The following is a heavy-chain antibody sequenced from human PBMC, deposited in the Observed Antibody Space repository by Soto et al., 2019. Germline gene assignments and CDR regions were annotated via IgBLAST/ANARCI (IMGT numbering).Heavy chain of an antibody. CDR2: INHSGST. V-gene: IGHV4-34*01. D-gene: IGHD2-2*01. Sequence: SETLSLTCAVYGWSFSGYYWSWIRQPPGKGLEWIGEINHSGSTNYNPSLKSRVTISVDTSKNQFSLKLSSVTAADTAVYYCARTVPDIVVVPAARHNWFDPWGQGTLVTVSS. J-gene: IGHJ5*02. CDR3: ARTVPDIVVVPAARHNWFDP. CDR1: GWSFSGYY.